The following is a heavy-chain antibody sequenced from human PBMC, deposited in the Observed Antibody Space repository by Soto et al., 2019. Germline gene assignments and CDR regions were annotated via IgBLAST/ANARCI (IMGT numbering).Heavy chain of an antibody. Sequence: GGSLRLSCAASGFNVNSDYMNWVRQTPGKGLEWVASIYSGETTYYADSVRGRFTISSDKSKNTLYFQLSSLRIEDTAVYYCARDGRGLGRLSLFEYWGQGVLVTVSS. D-gene: IGHD2-21*02. V-gene: IGHV3-53*01. CDR2: IYSGETT. CDR1: GFNVNSDY. J-gene: IGHJ4*02. CDR3: ARDGRGLGRLSLFEY.